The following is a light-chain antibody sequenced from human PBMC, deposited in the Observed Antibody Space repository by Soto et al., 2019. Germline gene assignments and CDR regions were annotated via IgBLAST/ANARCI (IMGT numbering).Light chain of an antibody. Sequence: QSALTQPASVSGSPGQSITISCTGTSSDIDAYNYVSWYQQHPGKAPKLMIYDVSNRPSGISNRFSGSKSGNTASLTISGLQAEDEADYYCGSYTTTSTHVFGNGTKVTVL. CDR1: SSDIDAYNY. V-gene: IGLV2-14*01. J-gene: IGLJ1*01. CDR3: GSYTTTSTHV. CDR2: DVS.